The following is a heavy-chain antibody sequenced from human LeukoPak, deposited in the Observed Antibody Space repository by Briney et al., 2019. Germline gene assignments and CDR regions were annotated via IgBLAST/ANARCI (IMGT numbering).Heavy chain of an antibody. CDR1: RFTFDGYA. J-gene: IGHJ4*02. CDR2: ISRNSGNT. D-gene: IGHD6-6*01. CDR3: AKSGTYSSSSGYIDS. Sequence: GRSLRLSCAASRFTFDGYAMHWVRQAPGKGLEWVSSISRNSGNTDYAASVKGRFTISRDNAKKSLHLQMNSLRAEDTALYYCAKSGTYSSSSGYIDSWGQGTLVTVSS. V-gene: IGHV3-9*01.